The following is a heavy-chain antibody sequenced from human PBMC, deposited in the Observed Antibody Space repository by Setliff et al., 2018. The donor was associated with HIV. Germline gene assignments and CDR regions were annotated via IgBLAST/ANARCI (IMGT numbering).Heavy chain of an antibody. J-gene: IGHJ4*02. CDR2: ITDSGSTT. D-gene: IGHD1-7*01. Sequence: EGSLRLSCAASGFTFSNFAMSWVRLTPGKGLEWVSGITDSGSTTYYDDSVKGRFTISRDNSKNTLYLQINSLRAEDTAVYYCAKDARWNYVGFDYWGQGTLVTVSS. CDR1: GFTFSNFA. V-gene: IGHV3-23*01. CDR3: AKDARWNYVGFDY.